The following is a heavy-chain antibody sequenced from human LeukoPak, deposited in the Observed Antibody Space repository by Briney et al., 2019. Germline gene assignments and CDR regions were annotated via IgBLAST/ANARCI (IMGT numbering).Heavy chain of an antibody. Sequence: GGSLRLSCAASGFTFSSYWMSWVRQAPGKGLEWVANIKQDGSEKYYVDSVKGRFTISRDNAKNTLYLLMNSLRAEDTAVYYRAREVIVGATQAFDIWGQGTMVTVSS. CDR2: IKQDGSEK. D-gene: IGHD1-26*01. CDR1: GFTFSSYW. CDR3: AREVIVGATQAFDI. V-gene: IGHV3-7*01. J-gene: IGHJ3*02.